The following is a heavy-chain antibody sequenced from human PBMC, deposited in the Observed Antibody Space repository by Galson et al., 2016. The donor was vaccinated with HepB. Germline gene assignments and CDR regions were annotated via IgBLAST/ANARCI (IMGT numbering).Heavy chain of an antibody. Sequence: SLRLSCAASGFTFSSFWMSWVRQAPGKGLELVANIKLDGREKYYVDSVEGRFTISRDNAKNSVYLQMNRLRAEDTAVYYCARFWHTTKKFDPWGQGTLVTVSS. D-gene: IGHD1-14*01. V-gene: IGHV3-7*01. J-gene: IGHJ5*02. CDR2: IKLDGREK. CDR1: GFTFSSFW. CDR3: ARFWHTTKKFDP.